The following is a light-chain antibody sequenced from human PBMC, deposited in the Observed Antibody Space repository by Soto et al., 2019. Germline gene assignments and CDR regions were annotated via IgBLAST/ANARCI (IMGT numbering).Light chain of an antibody. J-gene: IGKJ2*01. Sequence: DIQMTKSPSTLSASVGDRVTITCRASQSISSWLAWYQQKPGKAPKLLIYDASSLESGVPSRFSGSGSGTEFTLSISRLQPDDFATYYCQQYNRYLYMFGQGTNLEI. CDR3: QQYNRYLYM. V-gene: IGKV1-5*01. CDR1: QSISSW. CDR2: DAS.